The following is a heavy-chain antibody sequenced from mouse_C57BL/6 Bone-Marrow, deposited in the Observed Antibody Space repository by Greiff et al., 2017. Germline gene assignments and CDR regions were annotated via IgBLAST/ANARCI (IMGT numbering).Heavy chain of an antibody. D-gene: IGHD3-2*02. Sequence: QVQLKESGAELVKPGASVKLSCKASGYTFTSYWMQWVKQRPGQGLEWIGEIDPSDSYTNYNQKFKGKATLTVDTSSSTAYMQLSSLTSEDSAVYYCARCSSGYYFDYWGQGTTLTVSS. J-gene: IGHJ2*01. V-gene: IGHV1-50*01. CDR2: IDPSDSYT. CDR3: ARCSSGYYFDY. CDR1: GYTFTSYW.